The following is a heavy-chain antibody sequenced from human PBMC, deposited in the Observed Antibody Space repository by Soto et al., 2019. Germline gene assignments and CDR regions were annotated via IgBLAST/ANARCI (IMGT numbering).Heavy chain of an antibody. CDR1: VFTLSSDW. Sequence: PEGALRLSCSTSVFTLSSDWMHWFRQAPGKGLVWVSRINKDGSHKNYADFVEGRFTISRDDAKSELYLQMDRLRAEDMAVYYCARGGLEPFDYLGQGALVTVSS. CDR2: INKDGSHK. V-gene: IGHV3-74*01. D-gene: IGHD1-1*01. J-gene: IGHJ4*02. CDR3: ARGGLEPFDY.